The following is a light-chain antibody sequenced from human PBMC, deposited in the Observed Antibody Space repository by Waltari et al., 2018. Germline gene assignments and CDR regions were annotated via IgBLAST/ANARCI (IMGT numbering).Light chain of an antibody. Sequence: QLVLTQSPSASASLGASVRLTCTLDSGHSSHIIAWHQQQPEKGPRYLMKVNSDGSHSKGDDIPDRFSGSGSGAERYLTISSVQSEDEADYYCQTGGHGTWVFGGGTKLTVL. CDR1: SGHSSHI. CDR3: QTGGHGTWV. CDR2: VNSDGSH. J-gene: IGLJ3*02. V-gene: IGLV4-69*01.